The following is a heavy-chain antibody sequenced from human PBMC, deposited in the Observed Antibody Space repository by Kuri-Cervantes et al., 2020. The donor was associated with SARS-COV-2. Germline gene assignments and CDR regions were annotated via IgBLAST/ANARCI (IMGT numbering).Heavy chain of an antibody. V-gene: IGHV3-23*01. CDR2: ISGSGGST. CDR1: GLTFSVYG. Sequence: GESLKISCAASGLTFSVYGLNWVRQAPGKGLEWVSPISGSGGSTYYADSVKGRFTISRDNSKNTLYLQMNSLRPEDTAVYYCAKSFDPYNSLSGDYFDYWGQGTLVTVSS. J-gene: IGHJ4*02. CDR3: AKSFDPYNSLSGDYFDY. D-gene: IGHD5-24*01.